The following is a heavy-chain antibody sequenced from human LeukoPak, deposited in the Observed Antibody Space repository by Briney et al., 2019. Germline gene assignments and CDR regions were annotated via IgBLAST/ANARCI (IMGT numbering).Heavy chain of an antibody. CDR3: VRLRRNSDSSGYHYYYDY. CDR2: ITPSSSYI. D-gene: IGHD3-22*01. Sequence: GGSLRLSCAASGFTFSDYSINWVRQAPGKGLEWVSSITPSSSYIYYADSAKGRFTISRDNAKNSLYLQMNSLRAEDTAVYYCVRLRRNSDSSGYHYYYDYWGQGTLVTVSS. CDR1: GFTFSDYS. V-gene: IGHV3-21*01. J-gene: IGHJ4*02.